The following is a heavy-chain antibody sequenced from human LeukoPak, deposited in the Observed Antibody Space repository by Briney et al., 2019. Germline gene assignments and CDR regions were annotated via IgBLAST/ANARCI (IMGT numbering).Heavy chain of an antibody. Sequence: ASVKLSCKASDYTFTSYGISWVRQAPGQGLGWLGWISAYNGNTNYAQKLQGRVTMTTATSTSTAYMELRSLRSDDTAVYYCAIGACGGDCYSDYWGQGTLVTVSS. CDR3: AIGACGGDCYSDY. CDR2: ISAYNGNT. D-gene: IGHD2-21*02. V-gene: IGHV1-18*01. CDR1: DYTFTSYG. J-gene: IGHJ4*02.